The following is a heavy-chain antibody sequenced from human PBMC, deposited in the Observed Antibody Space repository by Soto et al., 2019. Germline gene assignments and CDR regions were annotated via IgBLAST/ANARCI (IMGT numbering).Heavy chain of an antibody. V-gene: IGHV3-30*18. D-gene: IGHD1-26*01. CDR3: AKIYGSTPGGYYGMDV. CDR1: GFTFSSYG. J-gene: IGHJ6*02. Sequence: GGSLRLSCAASGFTFSSYGMHWVRQTPGKGLEWVAVISYDGSNKYYADSVRGRFTISRDNSKNTLFLQMNSLRGEDTAVYYCAKIYGSTPGGYYGMDVWGQGTTVTVPS. CDR2: ISYDGSNK.